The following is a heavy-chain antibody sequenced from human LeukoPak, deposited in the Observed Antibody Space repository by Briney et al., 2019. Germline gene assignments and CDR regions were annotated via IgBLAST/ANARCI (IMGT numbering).Heavy chain of an antibody. J-gene: IGHJ4*02. D-gene: IGHD4-17*01. CDR2: TNPTSGGT. Sequence: VPVKVSCKASGYTFTTYWINWVRQAPGQGLEWMGWTNPTSGGTNYAQKFQGRVTMTRDTSISTAYMELSRLTSDDTAVYYCARGVLSGDYGRYFDYWGQGALVTVSS. CDR1: GYTFTTYW. V-gene: IGHV1-2*02. CDR3: ARGVLSGDYGRYFDY.